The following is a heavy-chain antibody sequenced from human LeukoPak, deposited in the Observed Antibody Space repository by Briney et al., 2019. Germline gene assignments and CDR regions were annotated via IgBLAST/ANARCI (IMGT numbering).Heavy chain of an antibody. CDR1: GYSFTTYW. CDR3: AELSTEIHQTFDI. D-gene: IGHD4-17*01. CDR2: INPGDSNT. V-gene: IGHV5-51*01. J-gene: IGHJ3*02. Sequence: GESLKISCKASGYSFTTYWIAWVRQMPGKGLKWMGIINPGDSNTRYSPSFQGQVTISADKSISTAYLQWTSLKASDTAMYYCAELSTEIHQTFDIWGQGTLVTVSS.